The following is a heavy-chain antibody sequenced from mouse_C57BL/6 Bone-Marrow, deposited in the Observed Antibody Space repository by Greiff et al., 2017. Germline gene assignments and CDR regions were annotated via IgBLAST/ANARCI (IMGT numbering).Heavy chain of an antibody. CDR3: ARDNYGSSSYYWYFDV. D-gene: IGHD1-1*01. V-gene: IGHV5-4*01. CDR1: GFTFSSYA. CDR2: ISDGGSYT. Sequence: EVQLVESGGGLVKPGGSLKLSCAASGFTFSSYAMSWVRQTPEKRLEWVATISDGGSYTYYPDNVKGRFTISRDKAKNNLYLQMSHLKSEDTAMYYCARDNYGSSSYYWYFDVWGTGTTVTVSS. J-gene: IGHJ1*03.